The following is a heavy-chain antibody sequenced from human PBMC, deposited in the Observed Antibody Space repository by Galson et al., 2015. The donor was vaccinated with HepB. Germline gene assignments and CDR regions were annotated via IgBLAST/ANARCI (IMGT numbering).Heavy chain of an antibody. V-gene: IGHV1-69*02. J-gene: IGHJ5*02. CDR3: ALGGGLQYYYGSGSYRSLDP. Sequence: SVKVSCKASGGTFSSYTISWVRQAPGQGLEWMGRIIPILGIANYAQKVQGRVTITADKSTSTAYMELSSLRSEDTAVYYCALGGGLQYYYGSGSYRSLDPWGQGTLVTVSS. CDR1: GGTFSSYT. D-gene: IGHD3-10*01. CDR2: IIPILGIA.